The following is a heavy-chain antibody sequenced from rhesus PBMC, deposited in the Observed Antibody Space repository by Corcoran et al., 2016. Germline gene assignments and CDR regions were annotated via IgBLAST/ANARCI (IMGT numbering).Heavy chain of an antibody. Sequence: EVQLVESGGGLFQPGVSLRLSCAASGLISSSSDIIWVGQAPDKGLEEVSYIRYSGKPIYSADCVKVRFTIYRDNAKNSLSLQMSSLRAEDTAVYYCSWNNVDYGLDSWGQGVVVTVSS. J-gene: IGHJ6*01. CDR2: IRYSGKPI. CDR3: SWNNVDYGLDS. CDR1: GLISSSSD. D-gene: IGHD1-20*01. V-gene: IGHV3-136*01.